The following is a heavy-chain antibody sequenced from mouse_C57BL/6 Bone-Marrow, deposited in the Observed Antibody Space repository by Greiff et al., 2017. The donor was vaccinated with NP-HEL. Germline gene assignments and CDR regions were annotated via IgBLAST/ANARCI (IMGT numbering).Heavy chain of an antibody. CDR3: ARSPYATVVAYYFDY. V-gene: IGHV1-55*01. D-gene: IGHD1-1*01. CDR1: GYTFTSYW. CDR2: IYPGSGST. J-gene: IGHJ2*01. Sequence: VQLQQSGAELVKPGASVKMSCKASGYTFTSYWITWVKQRPGQGLEWIGDIYPGSGSTNYNEKFKSKATLTVDTSSSTAYMQLSSLTSEDSAVYYCARSPYATVVAYYFDYWGQGTTLTVSS.